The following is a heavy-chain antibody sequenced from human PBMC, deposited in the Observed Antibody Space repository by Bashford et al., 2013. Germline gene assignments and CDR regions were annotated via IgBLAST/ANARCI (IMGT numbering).Heavy chain of an antibody. Sequence: VASVKVSCKASGYTFTSYGISWVRQAPGQGLEWMGWISAYNGNTNYAQKLQGRVTMTTDTSTSTAYMELRSLRSDDTAVYYCAKVTKTYYAMDVWGQGTTVTVSS. V-gene: IGHV1-18*01. CDR2: ISAYNGNT. CDR3: AKVTKTYYAMDV. D-gene: IGHD4-11*01. CDR1: GYTFTSYG. J-gene: IGHJ6*02.